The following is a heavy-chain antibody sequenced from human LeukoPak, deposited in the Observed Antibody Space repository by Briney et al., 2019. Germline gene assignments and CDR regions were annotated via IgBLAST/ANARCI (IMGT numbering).Heavy chain of an antibody. CDR2: INPSGGTT. D-gene: IGHD6-19*01. V-gene: IGHV1-46*01. Sequence: ASVTVSCKAPGYTFTNFYMHWVRQAPGQGLEWMGIINPSGGTTTYAQKFQGRVTMTRDTSTNTVYMDLSSLRSEDTAVYYCARDVSAGSQFFDYWGQGTLVTVSS. CDR1: GYTFTNFY. J-gene: IGHJ4*02. CDR3: ARDVSAGSQFFDY.